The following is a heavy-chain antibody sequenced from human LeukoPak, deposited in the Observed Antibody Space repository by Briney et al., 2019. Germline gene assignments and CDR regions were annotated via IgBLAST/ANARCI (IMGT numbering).Heavy chain of an antibody. Sequence: GGSLRLSCAASGFTFSSYGMHWVRQAPGKGLEWVAVISYDGSNKYYADSVKGRFTISRDNSKNTLYLQMNSLRAEDTAVYYCAKAPPDGYNTYYYYYGMDVWGQGTTVTVSS. V-gene: IGHV3-30*18. D-gene: IGHD5-24*01. J-gene: IGHJ6*02. CDR2: ISYDGSNK. CDR3: AKAPPDGYNTYYYYYGMDV. CDR1: GFTFSSYG.